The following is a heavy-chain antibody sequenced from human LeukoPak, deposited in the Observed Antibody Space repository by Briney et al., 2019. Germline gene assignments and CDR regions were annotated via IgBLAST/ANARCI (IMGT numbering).Heavy chain of an antibody. V-gene: IGHV5-51*01. CDR3: ARHLSDTAMVY. D-gene: IGHD5-18*01. CDR1: GYIFTSYS. Sequence: GESLKISWKGSGYIFTSYSIGWVRQMPGKGLEWMGIIYPGDSDTTYSPSFQGQVTISANHSIIPPSLQRSSLQASDSAMYYCARHLSDTAMVYWGQGTLVTVSS. J-gene: IGHJ4*02. CDR2: IYPGDSDT.